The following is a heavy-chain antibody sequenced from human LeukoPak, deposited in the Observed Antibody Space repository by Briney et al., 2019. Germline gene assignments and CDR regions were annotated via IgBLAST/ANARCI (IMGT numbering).Heavy chain of an antibody. D-gene: IGHD2-2*01. CDR3: ATPSVVPAALGVAFDI. CDR2: FDPEDGET. J-gene: IGHJ3*02. CDR1: GYTLTELS. Sequence: ASVKVSCKVSGYTLTELSMHWVRQAPGKGLEWMGGFDPEDGETIYAQKFQGRVTMTEDTSTDTAYMELSSLRSEDTAVYYCATPSVVPAALGVAFDIWGQGTMVTVSS. V-gene: IGHV1-24*01.